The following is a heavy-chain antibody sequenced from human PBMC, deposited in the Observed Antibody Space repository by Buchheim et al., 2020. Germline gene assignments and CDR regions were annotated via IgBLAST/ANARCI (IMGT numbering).Heavy chain of an antibody. D-gene: IGHD2-2*01. J-gene: IGHJ6*02. CDR1: GFTFSSYW. V-gene: IGHV3-74*01. Sequence: EVQLVESGGGLVQPGGSLRLSCAASGFTFSSYWMHWVRQAPGKGLVWVSRINSDGSSTSYADSVKGRFIISRDNAKNTLYLQMNSLRAEDTAVYYCARDGGDCSSTSCYYYYGMDVWGQGTT. CDR3: ARDGGDCSSTSCYYYYGMDV. CDR2: INSDGSST.